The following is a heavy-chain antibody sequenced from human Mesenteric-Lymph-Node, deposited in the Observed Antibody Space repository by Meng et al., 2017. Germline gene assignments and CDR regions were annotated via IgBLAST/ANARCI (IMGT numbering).Heavy chain of an antibody. CDR2: IWYDGSNK. Sequence: GGSLRLSCAASGFTFSSYGMHWVRQAPGKGLEWVAVIWYDGSNKYYADSVKGRFTISRDNSKNTLYLQMNSLRAEDTAVYYCARGGGGLAGTGNHHDYWGQGTLVTVSS. D-gene: IGHD6-19*01. CDR3: ARGGGGLAGTGNHHDY. CDR1: GFTFSSYG. V-gene: IGHV3-33*01. J-gene: IGHJ4*02.